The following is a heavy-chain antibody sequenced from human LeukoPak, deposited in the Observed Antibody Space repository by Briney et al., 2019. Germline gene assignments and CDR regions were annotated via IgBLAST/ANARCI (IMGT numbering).Heavy chain of an antibody. J-gene: IGHJ1*01. CDR3: AGAIQDGYSLAEYFQH. V-gene: IGHV4-61*02. CDR1: GGSISSGSYY. CDR2: IYTSGST. Sequence: MSSETLSLTCTVSGGSISSGSYYWSWIRQPAGKGLEWIGRIYTSGSTNYNPSLKSRVTISVDTSKNQFSLKLSSVTAADTAVYYCAGAIQDGYSLAEYFQHWGQGTLVTVSS. D-gene: IGHD5-24*01.